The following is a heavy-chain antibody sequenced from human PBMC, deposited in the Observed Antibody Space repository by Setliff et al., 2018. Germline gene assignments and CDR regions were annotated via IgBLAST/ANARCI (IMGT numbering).Heavy chain of an antibody. D-gene: IGHD5-18*01. Sequence: GGSLRLSCTASGFTFGDYAMSWVRQAPGKGLEWVGFIRSKAYGGTTEYAASVKGRFTISRDDSKSIAYLQMNSLKTEDTAVYYCTRGGYSYSPFLDAFDIWGQGTMVTVSS. CDR3: TRGGYSYSPFLDAFDI. J-gene: IGHJ3*02. CDR2: IRSKAYGGTT. V-gene: IGHV3-49*04. CDR1: GFTFGDYA.